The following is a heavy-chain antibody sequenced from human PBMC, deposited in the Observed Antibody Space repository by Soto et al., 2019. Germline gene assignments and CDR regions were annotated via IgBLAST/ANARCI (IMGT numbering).Heavy chain of an antibody. CDR1: GFTFSSFA. CDR2: IGSRGDST. J-gene: IGHJ4*02. D-gene: IGHD6-19*01. CDR3: AKDLIYGYNSGRPFDS. Sequence: EVQLLESGGGLVQPGGSLRLSCAASGFTFSSFAMSWVRQAPGKGLEWVSAIGSRGDSTYYADSVKGRFTNSRDKSKTPRYLQMNSLRAEDTAVYYCAKDLIYGYNSGRPFDSWGQGTLVTVSS. V-gene: IGHV3-23*01.